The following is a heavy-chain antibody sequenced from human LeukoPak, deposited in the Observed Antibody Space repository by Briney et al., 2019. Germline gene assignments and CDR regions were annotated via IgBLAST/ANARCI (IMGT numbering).Heavy chain of an antibody. V-gene: IGHV3-48*01. CDR2: ISSSSSTI. CDR3: ARALRYFDWLSTSPEYNWFDP. D-gene: IGHD3-9*01. J-gene: IGHJ5*02. Sequence: PGGSLRLSCAASGFTFSSYSMNWVRQAPGKGLEWVSYISSSSSTIYYADSVKGRFTISRDNAKNSLYLQMNSLRAEDTAVYYCARALRYFDWLSTSPEYNWFDPWGQGTLATVSS. CDR1: GFTFSSYS.